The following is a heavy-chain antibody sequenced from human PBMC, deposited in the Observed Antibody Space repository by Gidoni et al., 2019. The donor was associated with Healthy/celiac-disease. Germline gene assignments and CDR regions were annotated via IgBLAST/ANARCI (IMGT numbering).Heavy chain of an antibody. CDR2: ISGSGGST. V-gene: IGHV3-23*01. Sequence: EVQLLASGGGLVQPGGSLRLSCAASVFPFSFHAMRWVSEAPGKGLEWVAAISGSGGSTYYADSVRGRFTISRDKSKNTLYLQMNSLRAEDTALYYGAKDRGIGYCGGDCYSYYFDYWGQGTLVTVSS. D-gene: IGHD2-21*02. CDR3: AKDRGIGYCGGDCYSYYFDY. J-gene: IGHJ4*02. CDR1: VFPFSFHA.